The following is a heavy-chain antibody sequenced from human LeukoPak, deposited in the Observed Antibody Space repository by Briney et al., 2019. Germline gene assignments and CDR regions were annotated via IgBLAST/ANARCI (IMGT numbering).Heavy chain of an antibody. D-gene: IGHD1-7*01. Sequence: PGGSLRPSCAASGFTFSSYWMSWVRQAPGKGLEWVANINQDGSEKNYVDSVKGRFTISRDNGKNSLYLQMNSLRAEDTAVYYCARPSELYGQFACGYWGQGSLVTVSS. CDR2: INQDGSEK. J-gene: IGHJ4*02. V-gene: IGHV3-7*03. CDR1: GFTFSSYW. CDR3: ARPSELYGQFACGY.